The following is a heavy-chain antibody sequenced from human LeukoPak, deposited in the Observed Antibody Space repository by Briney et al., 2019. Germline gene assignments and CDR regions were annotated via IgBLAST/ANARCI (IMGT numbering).Heavy chain of an antibody. CDR2: ISAYNGNT. J-gene: IGHJ3*02. Sequence: ASVKVSCKASGYTFTSYGVSWVRQAPGQGLEWMGWISAYNGNTNYAQKLQGRVTMTTDTSTSTAYMELSSLRSEDTAVYYCASYCSSTSCYGYAFDIWGQGTMVTVSS. CDR3: ASYCSSTSCYGYAFDI. D-gene: IGHD2-2*01. CDR1: GYTFTSYG. V-gene: IGHV1-18*01.